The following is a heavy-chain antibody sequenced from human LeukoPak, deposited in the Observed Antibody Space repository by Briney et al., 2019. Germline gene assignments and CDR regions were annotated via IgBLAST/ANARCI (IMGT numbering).Heavy chain of an antibody. J-gene: IGHJ4*02. V-gene: IGHV1-8*01. D-gene: IGHD7-27*01. Sequence: GSVQVSCKTSGYTFPNYDINWVRQATGQGFEWMGWMSPNSGNTGYAQKFQGRVAMTMETSIRTAYMELSSLRAADTAVYYCAGTPPDWGAVYWGQGTLVTVSS. CDR1: GYTFPNYD. CDR3: AGTPPDWGAVY. CDR2: MSPNSGNT.